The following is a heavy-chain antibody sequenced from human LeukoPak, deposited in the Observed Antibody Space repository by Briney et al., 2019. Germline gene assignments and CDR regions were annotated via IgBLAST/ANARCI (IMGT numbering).Heavy chain of an antibody. D-gene: IGHD5-18*01. CDR3: ARGPIQLWIHNAMDF. V-gene: IGHV3-49*04. Sequence: GGSLRLSCTTPGFTFRDHAMSWVRQAPGKGLEWVGFIRSKAYRGTTEYAASVKGRFTISRDDSTSIAYLQMNSLKTDDTAVYYCARGPIQLWIHNAMDFWGQGTTVTVSS. J-gene: IGHJ6*02. CDR2: IRSKAYRGTT. CDR1: GFTFRDHA.